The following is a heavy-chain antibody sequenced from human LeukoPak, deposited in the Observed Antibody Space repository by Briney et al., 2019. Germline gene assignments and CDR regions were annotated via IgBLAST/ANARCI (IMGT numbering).Heavy chain of an antibody. V-gene: IGHV3-30*18. CDR1: GFTFSNYC. CDR2: ISYDGSNK. J-gene: IGHJ6*02. Sequence: GGSLRLSCAASGFTFSNYCMHWVRQAPGKGLEWVAIISYDGSNKYYADSVKGRFTISRDNSKNTLYLQMSSLRAEDTSVYYCAKDRLKGTNAGMDVWGQGTTVTVSS. D-gene: IGHD1-7*01. CDR3: AKDRLKGTNAGMDV.